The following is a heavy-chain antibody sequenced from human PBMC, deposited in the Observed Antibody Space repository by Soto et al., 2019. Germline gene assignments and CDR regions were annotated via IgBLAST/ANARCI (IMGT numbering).Heavy chain of an antibody. Sequence: SQTLSLTCAISGDSVSSNSAAWNWIRPSPSRGLEWLGRTYYRSKWYNDYAVSVKSRITINPDTSKNQFSLQLNSVTPEDTAVYYCARERYDFWSGYPKGGSYYYYGMDVWGQGTTVTVSS. D-gene: IGHD3-3*01. V-gene: IGHV6-1*01. J-gene: IGHJ6*02. CDR2: TYYRSKWYN. CDR1: GDSVSSNSAA. CDR3: ARERYDFWSGYPKGGSYYYYGMDV.